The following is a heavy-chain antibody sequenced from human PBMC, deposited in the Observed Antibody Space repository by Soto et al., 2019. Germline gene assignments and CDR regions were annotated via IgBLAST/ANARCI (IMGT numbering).Heavy chain of an antibody. Sequence: ASLKVSCKASGYTFTNNDVSWGRQATGKGLEWMGWMNPGSGDTGYAQKFQGRVTMTRDISIATAYMELNSLTSEDTAIYYCARMESFGSLNWFDPWGQGTLVTVSS. J-gene: IGHJ5*02. D-gene: IGHD5-18*01. CDR1: GYTFTNND. CDR2: MNPGSGDT. CDR3: ARMESFGSLNWFDP. V-gene: IGHV1-8*02.